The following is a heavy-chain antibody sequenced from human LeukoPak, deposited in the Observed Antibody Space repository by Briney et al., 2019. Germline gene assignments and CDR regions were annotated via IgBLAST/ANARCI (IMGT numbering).Heavy chain of an antibody. CDR1: GFTFSSYW. CDR3: ARDGTHYYDSSGYNDAFDI. D-gene: IGHD3-22*01. V-gene: IGHV3-7*01. J-gene: IGHJ3*02. Sequence: GGSLRLSCAASGFTFSSYWMNWVRQAPGKGLEWVANIKQDGSEKYYVDSVKGRFTISRDNAKNSLYLQMNSLRAEDTAVYYCARDGTHYYDSSGYNDAFDIWGQGTMVTVSS. CDR2: IKQDGSEK.